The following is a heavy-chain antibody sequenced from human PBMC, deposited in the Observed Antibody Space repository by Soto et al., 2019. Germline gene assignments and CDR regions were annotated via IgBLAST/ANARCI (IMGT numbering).Heavy chain of an antibody. J-gene: IGHJ4*02. CDR3: ARQRTSVVTQAYFDV. CDR1: GDSISSRSYY. Sequence: SETLSLTCTVTGDSISSRSYYWGWIRQPPGKGLEWIGSIYYSGSTYNNPSLRSRVSMSIDTSKDQFSLKLKSVTAADTALYLCARQRTSVVTQAYFDVWGTGSLVTVSS. V-gene: IGHV4-39*01. D-gene: IGHD2-21*02. CDR2: IYYSGST.